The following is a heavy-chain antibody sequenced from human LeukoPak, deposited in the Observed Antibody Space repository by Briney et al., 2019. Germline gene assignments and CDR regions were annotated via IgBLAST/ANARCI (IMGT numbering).Heavy chain of an antibody. CDR3: ARDRDVVGPAADGDYYYYYIDV. J-gene: IGHJ6*03. D-gene: IGHD2-2*01. CDR1: GGSISSGDYY. Sequence: SETLSLTCTVSGGSISSGDYYWSWIRQPPGKGLEWIGYIYYSGSTYYNPSLKSRVTISVDTSKNQFSLKLSSVTAADTAVYYCARDRDVVGPAADGDYYYYYIDVWGKGTTVTVSS. V-gene: IGHV4-30-4*08. CDR2: IYYSGST.